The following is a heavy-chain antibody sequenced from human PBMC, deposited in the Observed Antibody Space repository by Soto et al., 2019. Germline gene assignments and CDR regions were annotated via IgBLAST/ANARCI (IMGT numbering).Heavy chain of an antibody. CDR1: GVSISPYY. Sequence: QVQLQESGPGLVKPSETLSLTCTVSGVSISPYYWSWIRQAPGRGLEWIGYIYYSGSTNYNPSLKSRVTISVNTSNNPFSLKLNSVAAADTAVYFCASSAFRSGSPYAFDSWGQGTLVTVSS. V-gene: IGHV4-59*01. J-gene: IGHJ4*02. CDR3: ASSAFRSGSPYAFDS. CDR2: IYYSGST. D-gene: IGHD3-10*01.